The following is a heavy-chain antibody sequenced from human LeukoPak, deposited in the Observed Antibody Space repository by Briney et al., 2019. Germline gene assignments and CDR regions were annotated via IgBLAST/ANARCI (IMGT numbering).Heavy chain of an antibody. D-gene: IGHD4-23*01. Sequence: SETLSLTCGVDGGSFTASYWSWIRQSPGKGLEWIGEIHHAGDTNYNPSLKSRVTISLDIYKAQFSLNLKSVAAADTAVYYCARVTGGGNVAYWYFDLWGRGTLVTVSS. CDR1: GGSFTASY. J-gene: IGHJ2*01. CDR3: ARVTGGGNVAYWYFDL. CDR2: IHHAGDT. V-gene: IGHV4-34*01.